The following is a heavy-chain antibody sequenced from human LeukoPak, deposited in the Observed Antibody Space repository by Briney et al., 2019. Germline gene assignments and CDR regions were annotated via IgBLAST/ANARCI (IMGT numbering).Heavy chain of an antibody. CDR3: ARELGRGGSAFDV. Sequence: TGGSLRLSCEASGFSLSNHWMHWVRQAPGKGLVWVAHIDPDGSVANYGDSVKGRFTISRDNAKNTLYLQMDSLRAEDTAVYYCARELGRGGSAFDVWGQGKMVTVCS. CDR2: IDPDGSVA. CDR1: GFSLSNHW. V-gene: IGHV3-74*01. J-gene: IGHJ3*01. D-gene: IGHD3-16*01.